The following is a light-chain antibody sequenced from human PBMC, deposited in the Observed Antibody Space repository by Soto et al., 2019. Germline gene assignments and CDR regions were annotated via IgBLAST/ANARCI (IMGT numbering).Light chain of an antibody. CDR1: QSVSSN. V-gene: IGKV3-15*01. CDR3: QQYNNWPST. CDR2: GAS. Sequence: EIVMTQSPATLSVSPGERATLSCRASQSVSSNLAWHQQKPGQAPRLLIYGASTGATGIPARFSGSGSGTEFTLTISSLQSEGFAVYYCQQYNNWPSTFGQGTKVEIK. J-gene: IGKJ1*01.